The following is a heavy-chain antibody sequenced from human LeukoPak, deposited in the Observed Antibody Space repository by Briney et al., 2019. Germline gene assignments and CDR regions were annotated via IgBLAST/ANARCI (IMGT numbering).Heavy chain of an antibody. CDR1: GYTFTGYY. CDR2: INPNSGGT. V-gene: IGHV1-2*02. CDR3: ARHGVLRYFDWLLSSWFDP. J-gene: IGHJ5*02. D-gene: IGHD3-9*01. Sequence: GASVKVSCKASGYTFTGYYMHWVRQAPGQGLEWMGWINPNSGGTNYAQKFQGRVTMTRDTSISTAYMELSRLRSDDTAVYYCARHGVLRYFDWLLSSWFDPWGQGTLVTVSS.